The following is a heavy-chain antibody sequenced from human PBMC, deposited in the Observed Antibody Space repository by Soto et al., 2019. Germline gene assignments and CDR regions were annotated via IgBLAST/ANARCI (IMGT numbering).Heavy chain of an antibody. CDR3: AKITVSGVVAATTYYYYAMDV. D-gene: IGHD2-15*01. J-gene: IGHJ6*02. CDR2: ISYDGNNK. Sequence: GGSLRLSCAASGFTFSIYAMHWVGQAPGKGLEWVAVISYDGNNKYYADSVKGRFTISRDNSKNTLYLQMNSLRAEDTAVYYCAKITVSGVVAATTYYYYAMDVWGQGTTVTVSS. V-gene: IGHV3-30-3*02. CDR1: GFTFSIYA.